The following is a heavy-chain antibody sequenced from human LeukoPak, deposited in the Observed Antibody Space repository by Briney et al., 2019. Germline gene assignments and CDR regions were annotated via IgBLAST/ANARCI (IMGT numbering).Heavy chain of an antibody. V-gene: IGHV3-48*01. CDR3: ARDGTGHFDY. Sequence: PGGSLRLSCAASGFTFSSYSMNWVRQAPGKGLEWVSHITSSSSTIYYADSVKGRFTISRDNAKNSLYLQMGSLRAEDTAVFYCARDGTGHFDYWGQGTLVTVSS. J-gene: IGHJ4*02. CDR2: ITSSSSTI. CDR1: GFTFSSYS.